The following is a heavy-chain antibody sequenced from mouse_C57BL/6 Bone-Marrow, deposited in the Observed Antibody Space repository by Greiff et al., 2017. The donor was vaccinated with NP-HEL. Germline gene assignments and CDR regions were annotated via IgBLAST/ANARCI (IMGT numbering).Heavy chain of an antibody. CDR3: VRGGNYRLAY. Sequence: EVQLVESGGGLVQPKGSLKLSCAASGFSFNTYAMNWVRQAPGKGLEWVARIRSKSNNYATYYADSVKDRFTISRDDSESMLYLQMNNLKTEDTAMYYCVRGGNYRLAYWGQGTLVTVSA. CDR1: GFSFNTYA. D-gene: IGHD2-1*01. V-gene: IGHV10-1*01. CDR2: IRSKSNNYAT. J-gene: IGHJ3*01.